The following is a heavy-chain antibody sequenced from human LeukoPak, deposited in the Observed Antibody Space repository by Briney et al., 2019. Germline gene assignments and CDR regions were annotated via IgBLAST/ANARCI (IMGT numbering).Heavy chain of an antibody. V-gene: IGHV4-59*01. J-gene: IGHJ4*01. CDR2: IYYSGST. D-gene: IGHD6-13*01. CDR3: ARVAAAYYFDY. Sequence: KPSETLCLTCAVSGGSISSYYWSWVRQPPGKGLEWIGYIYYSGSTNYNSSLKSRVTISADTSKNQCSLKLSSVTAADTAGYYFARVAAAYYFDYRGQGTTVTASS. CDR1: GGSISSYY.